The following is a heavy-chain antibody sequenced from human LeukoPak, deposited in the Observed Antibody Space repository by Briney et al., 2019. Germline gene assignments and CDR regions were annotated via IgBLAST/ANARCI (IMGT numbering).Heavy chain of an antibody. V-gene: IGHV3-23*01. D-gene: IGHD6-6*01. CDR1: GFTFSNYA. J-gene: IGHJ4*02. CDR2: ISGSGGDT. CDR3: AKDGGIAARLTDY. Sequence: PGGSLRLSCAASGFTFSNYAMSWVRQAPGKGLEWVSAISGSGGDTYYADSVKGRFTISRDNSKNTLYLHMNSLRAEDTALYYCAKDGGIAARLTDYWGQGTLVTVSS.